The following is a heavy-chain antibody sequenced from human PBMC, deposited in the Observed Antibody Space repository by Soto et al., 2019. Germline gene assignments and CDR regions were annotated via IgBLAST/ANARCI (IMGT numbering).Heavy chain of an antibody. CDR1: GGTFSSYA. Sequence: GASVKVSCKASGGTFSSYAISWVRQAPGQGLEWMGGIIPIFGTANYAQKFQGRVTITADESTSTAYMELSSLRSEDTAVYYCARDQGGGYYDSSGYYKFVGAFDIWGQGTMVTV. CDR3: ARDQGGGYYDSSGYYKFVGAFDI. V-gene: IGHV1-69*13. D-gene: IGHD3-22*01. CDR2: IIPIFGTA. J-gene: IGHJ3*02.